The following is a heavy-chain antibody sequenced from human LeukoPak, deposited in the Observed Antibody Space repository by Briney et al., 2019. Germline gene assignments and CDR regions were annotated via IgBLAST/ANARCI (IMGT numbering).Heavy chain of an antibody. CDR1: GYTFTSYY. CDR2: INPSGGST. Sequence: ASVKVSCKASGYTFTSYYMHWVRQAPGQGLEWMGIINPSGGSTSYAQKFQGRVTMTRDTSTSTAYMELRSLRSDDTAVYYCARDHAAAGNWFDPWGQGTLVTVSS. V-gene: IGHV1-46*01. J-gene: IGHJ5*02. D-gene: IGHD6-13*01. CDR3: ARDHAAAGNWFDP.